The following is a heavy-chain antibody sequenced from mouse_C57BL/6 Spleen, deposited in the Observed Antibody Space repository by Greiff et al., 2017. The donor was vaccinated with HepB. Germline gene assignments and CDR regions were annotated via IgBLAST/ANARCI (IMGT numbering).Heavy chain of an antibody. Sequence: QVQLQQSGAELVKPGASVKISCKASGYAFSSYWMYWVKQRPGKGLEWIGQIYPGDGDTNYNGKFKGKATLTADKSSSPAYMQLSSLTSEDSAVYFGARPYGSSYFDYWGQGTTLTVSS. CDR1: GYAFSSYW. J-gene: IGHJ2*01. D-gene: IGHD1-1*01. V-gene: IGHV1-80*01. CDR3: ARPYGSSYFDY. CDR2: IYPGDGDT.